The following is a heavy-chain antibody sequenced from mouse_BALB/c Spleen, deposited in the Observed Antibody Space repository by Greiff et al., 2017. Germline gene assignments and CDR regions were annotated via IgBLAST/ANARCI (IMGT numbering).Heavy chain of an antibody. CDR2: ISSGGST. V-gene: IGHV5-6-5*01. Sequence: EVKLVESGGGLVKPGGSLKLSCAASGFTFSSYAMSWVRQTPEKRLEWVASISSGGSTYYPDSVKGRFTISRDNARNILYLQMSSLRSEDTAMYYCARIHRNPGFAYWGQGTLVTVSA. J-gene: IGHJ3*01. CDR1: GFTFSSYA. CDR3: ARIHRNPGFAY.